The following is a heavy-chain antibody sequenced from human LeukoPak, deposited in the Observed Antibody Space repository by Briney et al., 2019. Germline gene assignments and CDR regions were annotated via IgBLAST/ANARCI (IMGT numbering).Heavy chain of an antibody. D-gene: IGHD3-10*01. CDR2: IYYSGST. CDR1: GGSISSYY. J-gene: IGHJ4*02. CDR3: AREAGLGSGSYYLFDY. Sequence: SETLSLTCTVSGGSISSYYWSWIRQPPGKGLEWIGYIYYSGSTNYNPSLKSRVTISVDTSKNQFSLKLSSVTAADTAVYYCAREAGLGSGSYYLFDYWGQGTLVTVSS. V-gene: IGHV4-59*01.